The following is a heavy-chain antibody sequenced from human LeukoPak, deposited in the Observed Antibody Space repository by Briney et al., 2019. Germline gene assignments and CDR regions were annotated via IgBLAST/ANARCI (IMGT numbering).Heavy chain of an antibody. Sequence: ASVKVSGKASGYTFTSYDINWVRQATGQGLEWMGWTNPNSGNTGYARKFQGRVTMTRNTSISTAYMELSSLRSEDTAVYYCARDHATGSSYAFEIWGQGTMVTVSS. J-gene: IGHJ3*02. D-gene: IGHD3-3*01. CDR2: TNPNSGNT. CDR3: ARDHATGSSYAFEI. CDR1: GYTFTSYD. V-gene: IGHV1-8*01.